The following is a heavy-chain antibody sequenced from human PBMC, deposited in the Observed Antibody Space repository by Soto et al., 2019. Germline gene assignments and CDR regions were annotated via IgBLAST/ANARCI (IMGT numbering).Heavy chain of an antibody. D-gene: IGHD3-22*01. CDR3: ARDQGTYYYDRSGYYARADAFDI. J-gene: IGHJ3*02. CDR2: ISAYNGNT. V-gene: IGHV1-18*04. CDR1: GYTFTSYG. Sequence: QVQLVQSGAEVKKPGASVKVSCKASGYTFTSYGISWVRQAPGQGLEWMGWISAYNGNTNYAQKLQGRGTMTTDTSTSTAYMELRCLRSNDTAVYYCARDQGTYYYDRSGYYARADAFDIWGQGTMFTVSS.